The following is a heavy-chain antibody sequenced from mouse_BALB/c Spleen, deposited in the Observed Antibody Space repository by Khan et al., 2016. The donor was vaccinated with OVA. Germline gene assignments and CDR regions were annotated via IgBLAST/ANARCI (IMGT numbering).Heavy chain of an antibody. J-gene: IGHJ2*01. V-gene: IGHV1-7*01. D-gene: IGHD1-1*01. Sequence: QVQLQQSGAELAKPGASVKMSCKASGYTFIDYWILWVKQRPGQGLEWLGSINPSTGYTEYNHNFKDKATLTADKSSSTAYMQLSSLTSEDSAVYYCARRGLRWDFDYWGQGTTLTVSS. CDR1: GYTFIDYW. CDR3: ARRGLRWDFDY. CDR2: INPSTGYT.